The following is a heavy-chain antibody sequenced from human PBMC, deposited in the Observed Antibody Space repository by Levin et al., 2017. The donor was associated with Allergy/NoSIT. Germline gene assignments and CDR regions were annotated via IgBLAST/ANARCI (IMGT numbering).Heavy chain of an antibody. CDR2: IRGSGGST. J-gene: IGHJ4*02. CDR1: GFTFSNYA. V-gene: IGHV3-23*01. Sequence: GGSLRLSCAASGFTFSNYAMNWVRQAPGQGLEWVSTIRGSGGSTYYADSVKGRFTISRDNSKNTLYLQMNSLRAEDTAVYYCTKDWQHDYWGQGALVTVSS. CDR3: TKDWQHDY.